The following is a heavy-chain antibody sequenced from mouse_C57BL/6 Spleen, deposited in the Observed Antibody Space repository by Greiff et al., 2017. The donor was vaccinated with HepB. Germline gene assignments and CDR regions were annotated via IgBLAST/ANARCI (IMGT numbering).Heavy chain of an antibody. CDR2: ISSGGDYI. J-gene: IGHJ3*01. Sequence: EVQGVESGEGLVKPGGSLKLSCAASGFTFSSYAMSWVRQTPEKRLEWVAYISSGGDYIYYADTVKGRFTISRDNARNTLYLQMSSLKSEDTAMYYCTRGGSISWFAYWGQGTLVTVSA. D-gene: IGHD3-1*01. CDR1: GFTFSSYA. V-gene: IGHV5-9-1*02. CDR3: TRGGSISWFAY.